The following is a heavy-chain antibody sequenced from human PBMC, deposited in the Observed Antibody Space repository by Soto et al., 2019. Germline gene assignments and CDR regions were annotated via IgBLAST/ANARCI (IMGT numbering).Heavy chain of an antibody. CDR3: ARSLLQGDF. J-gene: IGHJ4*02. Sequence: VQLVQSGAGVNKPGASVKVSCRESEYTFIHYYIHWVRQPPGQGLEGMAIINPNGGSTNYAQKFRGRVTGTSDTSTTTVSMELNSLGSDDTAVYFCARSLLQGDFWGQGTLGTVSS. V-gene: IGHV1-46*01. CDR2: INPNGGST. D-gene: IGHD2-21*01. CDR1: EYTFIHYY.